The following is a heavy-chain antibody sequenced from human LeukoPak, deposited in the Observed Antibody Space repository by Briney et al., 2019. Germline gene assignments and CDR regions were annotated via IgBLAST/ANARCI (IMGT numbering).Heavy chain of an antibody. V-gene: IGHV3-23*01. J-gene: IGHJ4*02. D-gene: IGHD3-16*02. CDR1: GFTFNYYA. CDR2: ISD. Sequence: GGSLRLSCAASGFTFNYYAMSWVRQAPGKGLEWVSGISDNYTDSVRGRFTISRDNTKNMVYLQMNNPRADDTAVYFCARHDGFIPYWGQGTLVTVSS. CDR3: ARHDGFIPY.